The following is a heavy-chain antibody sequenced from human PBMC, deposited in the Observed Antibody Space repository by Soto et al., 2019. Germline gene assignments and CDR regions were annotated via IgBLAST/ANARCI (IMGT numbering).Heavy chain of an antibody. J-gene: IGHJ4*02. V-gene: IGHV4-34*01. Sequence: SETLSLTCAVYGGSFSGYYWSWIRQPPGKGLEWIGEINHSGSTNYNPSLKSRVTISVDTSKNQFSLKLSSVTAADTAVYYCARTDYGDYLPYWGRGTLVNVSS. CDR2: INHSGST. CDR1: GGSFSGYY. D-gene: IGHD4-17*01. CDR3: ARTDYGDYLPY.